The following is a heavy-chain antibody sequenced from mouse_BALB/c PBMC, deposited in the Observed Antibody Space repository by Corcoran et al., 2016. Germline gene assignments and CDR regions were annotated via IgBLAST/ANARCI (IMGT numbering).Heavy chain of an antibody. CDR2: IYPGSGNT. CDR1: GYTFTDYY. V-gene: IGHV1-84*02. Sequence: QIQLQQSGPELVKPGASVTISCKASGYTFTDYYINWVKQKPGQGLEWIGWIYPGSGNTKYNEKFKGKATLTVDTSSSTAYMQLSSLTSEDTAVYFCARKYGTWYFDVWGAGTTVTVSS. D-gene: IGHD2-10*02. J-gene: IGHJ1*01. CDR3: ARKYGTWYFDV.